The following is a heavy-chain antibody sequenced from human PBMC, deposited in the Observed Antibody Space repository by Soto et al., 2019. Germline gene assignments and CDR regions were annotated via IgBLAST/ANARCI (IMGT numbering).Heavy chain of an antibody. J-gene: IGHJ4*02. CDR1: GFTFSSDS. Sequence: GGSLILSWAASGFTFSSDSMSWVRQAPGKGLEWVSAISGSGGSTYYADSVKGRFTISRDNSKNTLYLQMNSLRAEDTAVYYCAKLSDSSGYYLSHTDYWGQGTLVTVSS. CDR3: AKLSDSSGYYLSHTDY. V-gene: IGHV3-23*01. D-gene: IGHD3-22*01. CDR2: ISGSGGST.